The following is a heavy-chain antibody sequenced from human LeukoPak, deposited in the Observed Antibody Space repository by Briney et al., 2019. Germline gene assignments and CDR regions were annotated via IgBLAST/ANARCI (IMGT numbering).Heavy chain of an antibody. D-gene: IGHD1-26*01. J-gene: IGHJ4*02. CDR3: ARFPRATDLFDY. CDR1: GYTFTSYD. Sequence: ASVKVSCKASGYTFTSYDINWVRQATGQGLEWMGWMNPNSGNTGYAQKFQGRVTMTRNTSISTAYMELSSLRYEDTAVYYCARFPRATDLFDYWGQGTLVTVSS. V-gene: IGHV1-8*01. CDR2: MNPNSGNT.